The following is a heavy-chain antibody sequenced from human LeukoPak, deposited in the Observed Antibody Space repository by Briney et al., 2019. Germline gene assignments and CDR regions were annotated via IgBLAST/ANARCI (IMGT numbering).Heavy chain of an antibody. CDR3: ARARSGYLYVFDY. CDR2: IYYSGST. Sequence: SETLSLTCVVSGYSISSGYHWGWIRQPPGKGLEWIGYIYYSGSTNYNPSLKSRVTISVDTSKNQFSLKLSSVTAADTAVYYCARARSGYLYVFDYWGQGTLVTVSS. CDR1: GYSISSGYH. V-gene: IGHV4-61*01. D-gene: IGHD3-3*01. J-gene: IGHJ4*02.